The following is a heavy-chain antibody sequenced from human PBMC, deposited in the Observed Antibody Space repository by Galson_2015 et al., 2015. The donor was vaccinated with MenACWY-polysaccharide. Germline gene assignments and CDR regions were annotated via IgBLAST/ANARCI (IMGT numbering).Heavy chain of an antibody. CDR2: MHPSGGST. V-gene: IGHV1-46*01. CDR3: ARSYLGSYPTTNFFDY. D-gene: IGHD3-10*01. J-gene: IGHJ4*02. CDR1: GYTLTSYY. Sequence: QSGAEVKEPGASVKVSCTASGYTLTSYYMHWVRQAPGQGLEWVGIMHPSGGSTTYAQQFQGRVTMTRDTPASTVYMELSSLRSEDTAVYYCARSYLGSYPTTNFFDYWGQGTLVTVSS.